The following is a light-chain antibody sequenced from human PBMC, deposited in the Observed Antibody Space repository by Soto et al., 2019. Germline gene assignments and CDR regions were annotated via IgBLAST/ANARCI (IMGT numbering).Light chain of an antibody. CDR1: SSDVGGYNY. CDR2: DVS. Sequence: QSDLTQPASVSGSPGQSITISCTGTSSDVGGYNYVSWYQQHPGKAPKLMIYDVSNRPSGVSNRFSGSKSGNTASLTISGLQAEDEADYYCSSYTSSSTLEVVFGGGTKVTVL. V-gene: IGLV2-14*01. J-gene: IGLJ2*01. CDR3: SSYTSSSTLEVV.